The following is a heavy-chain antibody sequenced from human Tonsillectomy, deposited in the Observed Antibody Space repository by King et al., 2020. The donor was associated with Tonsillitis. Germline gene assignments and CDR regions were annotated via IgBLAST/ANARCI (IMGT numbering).Heavy chain of an antibody. CDR2: ISDSGGST. CDR3: AKEPYDTSGYYSDY. D-gene: IGHD3-22*01. V-gene: IGHV3-23*04. J-gene: IGHJ4*02. Sequence: VQLVESVGCFVQPGGSLRLSCAASGFTFSSYAMSWVLQAPGEGLEWVSFISDSGGSTFYADSVKGRFTISRDNSNNTLYLQMNSLRAEDTAVYYCAKEPYDTSGYYSDYWGQGTLVTVSS. CDR1: GFTFSSYA.